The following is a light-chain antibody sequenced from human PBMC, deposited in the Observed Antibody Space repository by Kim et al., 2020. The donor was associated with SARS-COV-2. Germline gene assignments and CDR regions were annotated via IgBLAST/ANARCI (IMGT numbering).Light chain of an antibody. CDR1: QDIGDD. V-gene: IGKV1-6*01. CDR2: GAS. J-gene: IGKJ1*01. CDR3: LQYYNYPRT. Sequence: ASVGDRVTITCRASQDIGDDLDWYRQKPGKAPELLIHGASDLQSEVPSRFSGNGSNTDFTLTIRSLQPEDFATYYCLQYYNYPRTFGRGTKVDIK.